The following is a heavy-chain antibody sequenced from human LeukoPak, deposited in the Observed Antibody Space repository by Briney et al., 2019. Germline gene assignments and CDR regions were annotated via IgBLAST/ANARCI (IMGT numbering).Heavy chain of an antibody. CDR3: AKDHRSPLRYFDWLEGGFDY. J-gene: IGHJ4*02. CDR1: GFTFSSYA. D-gene: IGHD3-9*01. Sequence: TGGSLRLSCAASGFTFSSYAMSWVRQAPGKGLEWVSDISGSGGSTYYADSVKGRFTISRDNSKNTLYLQMNSLRAEDTAVYYCAKDHRSPLRYFDWLEGGFDYWGQGTLVTVSS. V-gene: IGHV3-23*01. CDR2: ISGSGGST.